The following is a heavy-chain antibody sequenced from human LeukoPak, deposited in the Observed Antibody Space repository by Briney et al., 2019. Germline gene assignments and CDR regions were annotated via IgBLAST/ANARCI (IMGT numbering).Heavy chain of an antibody. CDR1: GGSFSTYY. J-gene: IGHJ3*02. V-gene: IGHV4-34*01. Sequence: SETLSLTCAVYGGSFSTYYCNWIRQSPGKGLELIWEVNHSGSTNSNPSLKSRGTILIDTSKNQYSLNLSSVTVADTAVYYCARFPCSGDSCYSGIRAFDIWGQGTMVIVSS. D-gene: IGHD2-15*01. CDR3: ARFPCSGDSCYSGIRAFDI. CDR2: VNHSGST.